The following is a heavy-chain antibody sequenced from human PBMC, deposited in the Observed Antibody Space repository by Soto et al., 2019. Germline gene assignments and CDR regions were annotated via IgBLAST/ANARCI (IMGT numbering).Heavy chain of an antibody. Sequence: SETLSLTCTVSGGSISTYYWSWIRQPPGKGLEWIGYFFYIGGTNYNPSLKSRVTISVDTSKNQFSLKLSSVTAADTAVYYCARAGLDWRYKGDFDYWGQGTLVTVS. J-gene: IGHJ4*02. CDR3: ARAGLDWRYKGDFDY. D-gene: IGHD3-9*01. V-gene: IGHV4-59*01. CDR1: GGSISTYY. CDR2: FFYIGGT.